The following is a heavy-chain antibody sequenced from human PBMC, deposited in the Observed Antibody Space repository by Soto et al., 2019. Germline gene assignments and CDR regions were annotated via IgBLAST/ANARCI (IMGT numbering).Heavy chain of an antibody. J-gene: IGHJ4*02. CDR3: TKDLITIFGVPDFH. D-gene: IGHD3-3*01. V-gene: IGHV3-23*01. CDR1: GFTFSSYA. CDR2: ISGSGGST. Sequence: EVQLLESGGGLVQPGGSLRLSCAASGFTFSSYAMSWVRQAPGKGLEWVSAISGSGGSTYYADPVKGRFTISRDNSKNTLYLQMNSLRAEDTAVYYCTKDLITIFGVPDFHWGQGTLVTVSS.